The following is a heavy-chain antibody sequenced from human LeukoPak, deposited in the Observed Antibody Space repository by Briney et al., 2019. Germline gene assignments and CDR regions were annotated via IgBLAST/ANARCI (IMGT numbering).Heavy chain of an antibody. CDR2: INSDARNT. CDR1: GFTFSSYW. Sequence: GGSLRLSCAASGFTFSSYWMYWVRQAPGKGLVWVSRINSDARNTNYADSVQGRFTITRDNAKNTLYLQMNSLRVDDTAVYYCASGIGVGDSFDIWGQGTMVTVSS. D-gene: IGHD3-3*01. J-gene: IGHJ3*02. V-gene: IGHV3-74*01. CDR3: ASGIGVGDSFDI.